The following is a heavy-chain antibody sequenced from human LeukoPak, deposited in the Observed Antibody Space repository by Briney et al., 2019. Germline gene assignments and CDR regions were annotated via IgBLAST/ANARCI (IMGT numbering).Heavy chain of an antibody. J-gene: IGHJ5*02. Sequence: PSETLSLTCTVSGGSVSSGSYYWSWIRQPPGKGLEWIGYIYYSGSTNHNPSLKSRVTISVDTSKNQFSLKPSSVTAADTAVYYCARGARKQQNWFDPWGQGTLVTVSS. D-gene: IGHD1/OR15-1a*01. V-gene: IGHV4-61*01. CDR2: IYYSGST. CDR3: ARGARKQQNWFDP. CDR1: GGSVSSGSYY.